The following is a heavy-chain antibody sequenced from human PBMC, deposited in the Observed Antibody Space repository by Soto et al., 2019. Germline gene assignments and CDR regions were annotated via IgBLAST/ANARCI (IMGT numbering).Heavy chain of an antibody. CDR1: GGSFSGYY. Sequence: QVQLQQWGAGLLKPSETLSLTCAVYGGSFSGYYWSWIRQPPGQGLEWIGEIHHSGTTNYNPSLKSRVTISVDASKNQFSLKLSSVTAADTAVYYCARALGALWFGESGVFHFDYWVQGTLVTVSS. V-gene: IGHV4-34*01. CDR3: ARALGALWFGESGVFHFDY. CDR2: IHHSGTT. D-gene: IGHD3-10*01. J-gene: IGHJ4*02.